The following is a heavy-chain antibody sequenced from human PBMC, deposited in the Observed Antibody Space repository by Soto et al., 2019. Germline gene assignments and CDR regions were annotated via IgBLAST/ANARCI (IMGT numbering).Heavy chain of an antibody. J-gene: IGHJ5*02. CDR2: MSPNNGHT. Sequence: QVQLVQSGAEVKKPGASVKVSCKASGYTFTSYDLNWVRQATGQGLEWVGWMSPNNGHTGYAQKFQGRIXXAXDXFISTAYMELSSLTSEDTAVYYCARDYGGNSGWFDPWGQGTLVTVSS. CDR3: ARDYGGNSGWFDP. CDR1: GYTFTSYD. D-gene: IGHD4-17*01. V-gene: IGHV1-8*01.